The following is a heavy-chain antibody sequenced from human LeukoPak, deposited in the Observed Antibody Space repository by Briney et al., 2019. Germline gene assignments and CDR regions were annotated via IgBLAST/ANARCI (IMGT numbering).Heavy chain of an antibody. CDR2: IISNENSA. J-gene: IGHJ3*02. D-gene: IGHD6-13*01. Sequence: GGSLRLSCAASGITFSSNWMHWVRQAPGKGLVWVSRIISNENSATYADSVKGRFTISRDNAKNTLYLQMNSLRAEDTAVYYCVRGGIASAFDIWGQGTMVTVSS. CDR1: GITFSSNW. CDR3: VRGGIASAFDI. V-gene: IGHV3-74*01.